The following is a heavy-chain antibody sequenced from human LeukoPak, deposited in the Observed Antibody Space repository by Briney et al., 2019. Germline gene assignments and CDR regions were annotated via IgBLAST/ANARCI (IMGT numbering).Heavy chain of an antibody. Sequence: PGGSLRLSCAASGFTFSNAWMSWVRQAPGKGLEWVGRIKSKTDGGTTDYAAPVKGRFTISRDDSKNTLYLQMNSLRAEDTAVYYCARKNYYGFDYWGQGTLVTVSS. J-gene: IGHJ4*02. CDR1: GFTFSNAW. CDR3: ARKNYYGFDY. CDR2: IKSKTDGGTT. D-gene: IGHD3-10*01. V-gene: IGHV3-15*01.